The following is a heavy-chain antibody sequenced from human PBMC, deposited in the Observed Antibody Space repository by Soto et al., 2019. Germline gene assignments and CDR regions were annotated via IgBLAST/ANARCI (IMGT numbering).Heavy chain of an antibody. D-gene: IGHD6-13*01. CDR1: GFTFSSYG. V-gene: IGHV3-30*18. CDR3: AKGSTSTSRWYSSSWYGSEGDYYYYYGMDV. J-gene: IGHJ6*02. Sequence: PGGSLRLSCAASGFTFSSYGMHWVRQAPGKGLEWVAVISYDGSNKYYADSVKGRFTISRDNSKNTLYLQMNSLRAEDTAVYYCAKGSTSTSRWYSSSWYGSEGDYYYYYGMDVWGQGTTVTVSS. CDR2: ISYDGSNK.